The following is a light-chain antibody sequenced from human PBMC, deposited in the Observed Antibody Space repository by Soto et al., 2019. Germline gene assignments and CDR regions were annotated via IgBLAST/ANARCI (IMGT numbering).Light chain of an antibody. V-gene: IGKV2-24*01. Sequence: DIVMTQTPLPSPVTLGQPASISCRSSQSLVHSDRNTYLTWLQQRPGQPPRLLLYRISKRFSGVPDRFSGSGAGTAFTLKISRVEPEDVGVYYCMQATQFPGTFGQGTKVDIK. J-gene: IGKJ1*01. CDR1: QSLVHSDRNTY. CDR2: RIS. CDR3: MQATQFPGT.